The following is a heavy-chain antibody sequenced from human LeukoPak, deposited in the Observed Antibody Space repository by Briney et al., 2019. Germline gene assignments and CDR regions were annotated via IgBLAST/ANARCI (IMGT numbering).Heavy chain of an antibody. CDR1: GFTFDDYG. CDR2: LNWNGAST. Sequence: PGGSLRLSCAASGFTFDDYGLSWVRQVPGKGLEWVSGLNWNGASTGYADSVKGRFTISRDNAKNSLYLQMNSLRAEDTAVYYCAKAHSLRYFDWFDRFDYWGQGTLVTVSS. J-gene: IGHJ4*02. CDR3: AKAHSLRYFDWFDRFDY. V-gene: IGHV3-20*04. D-gene: IGHD3-9*01.